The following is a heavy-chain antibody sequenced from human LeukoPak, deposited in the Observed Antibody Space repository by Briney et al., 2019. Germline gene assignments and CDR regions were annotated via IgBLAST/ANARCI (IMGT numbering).Heavy chain of an antibody. D-gene: IGHD6-19*01. CDR3: ATKQWLAPPPDS. J-gene: IGHJ4*02. CDR2: INTDGTVT. CDR1: GFTFSKYW. V-gene: IGHV3-74*01. Sequence: GGSLRLSCAASGFTFSKYWMLWVRQAPGKGLESVSRINTDGTVTTYAVSVKGRFPVSRDNADNTMVLQMNSVRDEDTAVYYCATKQWLAPPPDSWGQGNPVSVSS.